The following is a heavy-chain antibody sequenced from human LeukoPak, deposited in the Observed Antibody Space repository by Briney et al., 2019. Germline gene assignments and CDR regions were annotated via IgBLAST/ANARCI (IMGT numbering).Heavy chain of an antibody. CDR2: ISSSSSTI. Sequence: GSLRLSCAASGFTFSSYSMNWVCQAPGKGLEWVSYISSSSSTIYYADSVKGRFTISRDNAKNSLYLQMNSLRDEDTAVYYCXRCRLPYXXLXGYXFLARGFWFDPWGQGTLVTVSS. CDR1: GFTFSSYS. D-gene: IGHD3-9*01. J-gene: IGHJ5*02. V-gene: IGHV3-48*02. CDR3: XRCRLPYXXLXGYXFLARGFWFDP.